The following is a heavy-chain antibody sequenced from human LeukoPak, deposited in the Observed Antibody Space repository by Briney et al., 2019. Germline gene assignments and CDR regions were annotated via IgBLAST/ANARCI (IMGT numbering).Heavy chain of an antibody. D-gene: IGHD6-19*01. J-gene: IGHJ4*02. CDR2: INTSGST. V-gene: IGHV4-4*07. Sequence: SETLSLTCTVSGGSISGYYWTWIRQPAGKGLEWIGRINTSGSTNYNPSLKSRVTMSVDTSKNQFSLKLSSVTAADTAVYYCASARKLGYSSGWFDYWGQGTLVTVSS. CDR3: ASARKLGYSSGWFDY. CDR1: GGSISGYY.